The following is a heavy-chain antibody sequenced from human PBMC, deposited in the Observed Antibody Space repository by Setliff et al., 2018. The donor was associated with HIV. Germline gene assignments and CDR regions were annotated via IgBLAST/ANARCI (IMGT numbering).Heavy chain of an antibody. D-gene: IGHD7-27*01. V-gene: IGHV4-34*01. CDR1: GRSFSGYY. CDR3: ARGWGHDGFDF. CDR2: INHSGGT. J-gene: IGHJ3*01. Sequence: SETLSLTCAVYGRSFSGYYWNWIGQSTGKGLEWIGEINHSGGTNYNPSLKSRVTMSIDTSKNQFSLNVSSVTAADTAVYYCARGWGHDGFDFWGQGTMVTVSS.